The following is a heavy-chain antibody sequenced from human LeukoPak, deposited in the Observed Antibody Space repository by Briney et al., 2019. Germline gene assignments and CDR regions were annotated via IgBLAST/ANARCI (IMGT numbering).Heavy chain of an antibody. D-gene: IGHD6-19*01. CDR2: IYPGGGST. CDR3: AKDYGYSSGWYSDAFDI. Sequence: ASVKVSCKASGYTFTSYYIHWVRQAPGQGLEWMGIIYPGGGSTNSAQKFQGRVTMTRDMSTSTVYMELSSLRSEDTAVYYCAKDYGYSSGWYSDAFDIWGQGTMVTVSS. V-gene: IGHV1-46*01. CDR1: GYTFTSYY. J-gene: IGHJ3*02.